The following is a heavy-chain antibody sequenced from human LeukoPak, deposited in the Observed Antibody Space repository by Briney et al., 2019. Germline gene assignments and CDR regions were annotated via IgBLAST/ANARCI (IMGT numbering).Heavy chain of an antibody. CDR3: ARGGGSSWYTRAFDY. J-gene: IGHJ4*02. CDR1: GGSISSYY. Sequence: PSETLSLTCTVSGGSISSYYWSWIRQPPGKGLEWIGYIYYSGSINYNPSLKSRVTISVDTSKNQFSLKLSSMTAADTAVYYCARGGGSSWYTRAFDYWGQGTLVTVSS. CDR2: IYYSGSI. V-gene: IGHV4-59*01. D-gene: IGHD6-13*01.